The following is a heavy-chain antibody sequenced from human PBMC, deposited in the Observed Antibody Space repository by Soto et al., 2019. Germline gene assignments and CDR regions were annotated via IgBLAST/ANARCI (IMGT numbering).Heavy chain of an antibody. D-gene: IGHD2-15*01. J-gene: IGHJ5*02. CDR3: ARDLCSGCWFDP. Sequence: ASVKVSFKASGYTFTSYGISWVRQAPGQGLEWMGWISAYNGNTKYAQKLQGRVTMTTDTSTSTAYMELRSLRSDDTAVYMCARDLCSGCWFDPWGQGTLVTVSS. V-gene: IGHV1-18*01. CDR1: GYTFTSYG. CDR2: ISAYNGNT.